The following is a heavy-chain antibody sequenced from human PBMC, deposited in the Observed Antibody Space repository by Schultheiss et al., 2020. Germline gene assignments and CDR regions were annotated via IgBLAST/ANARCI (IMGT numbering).Heavy chain of an antibody. D-gene: IGHD1-26*01. CDR1: GGSFSGYY. CDR3: ARDVVGATSDY. CDR2: INHSGST. J-gene: IGHJ4*02. Sequence: SETLSLTCAVYGGSFSGYYWSWIRQPPGKGLEWIGEINHSGSTNYNPSLKSRVTISVDTSKIQFSLKLSSVTAADTAVYYCARDVVGATSDYWGQGTLVTVSS. V-gene: IGHV4-34*01.